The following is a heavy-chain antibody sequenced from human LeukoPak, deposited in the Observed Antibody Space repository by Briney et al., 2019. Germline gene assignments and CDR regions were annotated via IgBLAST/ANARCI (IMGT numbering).Heavy chain of an antibody. CDR2: IIPIFGTA. V-gene: IGHV1-69*05. J-gene: IGHJ6*03. CDR3: ARVAARRDVYYYYYMDV. Sequence: ASVKVSCKASGGTFSSYAISWVRQAPGQGLEWMGGIIPIFGTANYAQKFQGRVTITTDESTSTAYMELSSLRSEDTAVYYCARVAARRDVYYYYYMDVWGKGTTVSVSS. D-gene: IGHD6-6*01. CDR1: GGTFSSYA.